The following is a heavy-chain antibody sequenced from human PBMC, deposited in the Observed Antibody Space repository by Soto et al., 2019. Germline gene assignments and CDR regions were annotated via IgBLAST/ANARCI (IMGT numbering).Heavy chain of an antibody. J-gene: IGHJ3*02. CDR2: MNPNSGNT. D-gene: IGHD6-13*01. V-gene: IGHV1-8*01. CDR3: ARGCIAAAHDAFAI. Sequence: ASVKGSCKASGYTFTSYDINWVRQATGQGLEWMGWMNPNSGNTGYAQKFQGRVTMTRNTSISTAYMELSSLRSEDTAVYYCARGCIAAAHDAFAIRGQRSMVTVSS. CDR1: GYTFTSYD.